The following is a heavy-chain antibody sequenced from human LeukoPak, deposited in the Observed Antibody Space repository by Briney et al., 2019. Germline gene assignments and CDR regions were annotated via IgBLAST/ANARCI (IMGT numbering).Heavy chain of an antibody. J-gene: IGHJ3*02. D-gene: IGHD5/OR15-5a*01. CDR2: ISWNSGSI. CDR3: AKGVYGDPGDAFDI. Sequence: GGSLRLSCAASGFTFDDYAMHWVRQAPGKGLEWVSGISWNSGSIGYADSVKGRFTISRDNAKNSLYLQMNSLRAEDMALYYCAKGVYGDPGDAFDIWGQGTMVTVSS. CDR1: GFTFDDYA. V-gene: IGHV3-9*03.